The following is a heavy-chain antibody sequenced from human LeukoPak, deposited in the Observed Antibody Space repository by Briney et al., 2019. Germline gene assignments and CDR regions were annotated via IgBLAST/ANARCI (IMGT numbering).Heavy chain of an antibody. D-gene: IGHD3-3*01. Sequence: GGSLRLSCAASGLTFSSYGMHWVRQAPGKGLEWVAFIRYDGSNKYYADSVKGRFTISRDNSKNTLYLQMNSLRAEDTAVYYCAKGRGFLEWDPTYYFDYWGQGTLVTVSS. CDR2: IRYDGSNK. J-gene: IGHJ4*02. V-gene: IGHV3-30*02. CDR3: AKGRGFLEWDPTYYFDY. CDR1: GLTFSSYG.